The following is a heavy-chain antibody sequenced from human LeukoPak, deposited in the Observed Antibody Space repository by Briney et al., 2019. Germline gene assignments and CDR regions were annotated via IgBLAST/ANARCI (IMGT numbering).Heavy chain of an antibody. V-gene: IGHV4-30-2*03. D-gene: IGHD2-2*01. CDR3: ARPVVPAAHGWFDP. CDR2: IYYSGST. CDR1: GGSISSGSYY. Sequence: PSQTLSLTCTVSGGSISSGSYYWSWIRQPAGKGLEWIGSIYYSGSTYYNPSLKSRVTISVDTSKNQFSLKLSSVTAADTAVYYCARPVVPAAHGWFDPWGQGTLVTVSS. J-gene: IGHJ5*02.